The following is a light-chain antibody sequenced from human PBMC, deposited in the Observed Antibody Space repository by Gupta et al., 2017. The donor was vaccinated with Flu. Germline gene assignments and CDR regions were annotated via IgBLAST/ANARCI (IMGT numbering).Light chain of an antibody. CDR1: QSVSNW. V-gene: IGKV1-5*03. Sequence: SPSTLSASVGDRITITGRASQSVSNWLAWYQQRSGKAPKLLIRKTSSLMSGVPSRFSGSGSGTEFTLTIDSLQSDDFATYFCQQYSVSSTFGQGTKVEIK. J-gene: IGKJ1*01. CDR3: QQYSVSST. CDR2: KTS.